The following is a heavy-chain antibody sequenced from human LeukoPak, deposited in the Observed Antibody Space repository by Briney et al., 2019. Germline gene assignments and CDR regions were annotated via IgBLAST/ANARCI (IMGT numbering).Heavy chain of an antibody. CDR1: GFTFDDYA. CDR3: AKQSAGSSTWYSLHFDY. V-gene: IGHV3-9*01. Sequence: GGSLRLSCAASGFTFDDYAMHWVRQAPGKGLEWVSGISWNSGSIGYADSVKGRFTISRDNSKNTVYLQMNSLRAEDTAVYFCAKQSAGSSTWYSLHFDYWGEGTRVTVSS. J-gene: IGHJ4*02. D-gene: IGHD6-13*01. CDR2: ISWNSGSI.